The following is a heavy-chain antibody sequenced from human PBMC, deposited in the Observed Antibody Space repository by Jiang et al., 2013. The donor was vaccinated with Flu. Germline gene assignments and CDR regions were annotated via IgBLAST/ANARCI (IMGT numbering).Heavy chain of an antibody. D-gene: IGHD5-24*01. CDR1: GGSFSGYY. CDR2: INHSGST. CDR3: ARPFSRWPRAFDI. J-gene: IGHJ3*02. Sequence: LLKPSETLSLTCAVYGGSFSGYYWSWIRQPPGKGLEWIGEINHSGSTNYNPSLKSRVTISVDTSKNQFSLKLSSVTAADTAVYYCARPFSRWPRAFDIWGQGTMVTVSS. V-gene: IGHV4-34*01.